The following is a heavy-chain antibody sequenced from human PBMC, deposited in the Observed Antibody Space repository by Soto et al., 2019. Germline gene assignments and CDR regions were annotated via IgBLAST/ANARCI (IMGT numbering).Heavy chain of an antibody. CDR1: GFTFRSYA. J-gene: IGHJ6*02. CDR3: ARDHIVVVTAISYYYYGMDV. Sequence: QVQLVESGGGVVQPGRSLRLSCAASGFTFRSYAMHWVRQAPGKGLEWVAVISYDGSNKYYADSVKGRFTISRDNSKNTLYLQMNSLRAEDTAVYYCARDHIVVVTAISYYYYGMDVWGQGTTVTVSS. D-gene: IGHD2-21*02. CDR2: ISYDGSNK. V-gene: IGHV3-30-3*01.